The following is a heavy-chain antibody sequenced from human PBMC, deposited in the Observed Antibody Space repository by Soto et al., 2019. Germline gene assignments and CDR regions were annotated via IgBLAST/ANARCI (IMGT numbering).Heavy chain of an antibody. CDR1: GYSFTSYW. Sequence: PGESLKISCKGSGYSFTSYWIGWVRQMPGKGLEWMGIIYPGDSDTRYSPSFQGQVTISADKSISTAYLQWSSLKASDTAMYYCARSHTTSSYGYYYYYGMDVWGQGTTVTVSS. V-gene: IGHV5-51*01. CDR2: IYPGDSDT. CDR3: ARSHTTSSYGYYYYYGMDV. D-gene: IGHD5-18*01. J-gene: IGHJ6*02.